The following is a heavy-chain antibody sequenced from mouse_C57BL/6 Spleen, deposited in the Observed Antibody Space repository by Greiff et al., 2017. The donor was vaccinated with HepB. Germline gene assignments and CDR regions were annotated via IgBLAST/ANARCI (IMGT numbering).Heavy chain of an antibody. V-gene: IGHV5-9-1*02. CDR2: ISSGGDYI. Sequence: EVQLQESGEGLVKPGGSLKLSCAASGFTFSSYAMSWVRQTPEKRLEWVAYISSGGDYIYYADTVKGRFTISRDNARNTLYLQMSSLKSEDTAMYYCTRVYGSSSAMDYWGQGTSVTVSS. D-gene: IGHD1-1*01. CDR3: TRVYGSSSAMDY. CDR1: GFTFSSYA. J-gene: IGHJ4*01.